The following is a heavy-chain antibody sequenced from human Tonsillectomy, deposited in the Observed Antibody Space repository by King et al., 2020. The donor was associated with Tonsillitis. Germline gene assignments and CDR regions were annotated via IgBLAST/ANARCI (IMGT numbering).Heavy chain of an antibody. CDR1: GGSIRSYY. CDR2: IYYSGST. CDR3: ASRQAARPYYYSYMDV. D-gene: IGHD6-6*01. J-gene: IGHJ6*03. Sequence: VQLQESGPGLVKPSETLSLTCTVSGGSIRSYYWSWIRQPPGKGLEWIGYIYYSGSTNYNPSLKNRVTISVDTSKNQFSLKLSSVTAADTAVYYCASRQAARPYYYSYMDVWGKGTTVTVSS. V-gene: IGHV4-59*08.